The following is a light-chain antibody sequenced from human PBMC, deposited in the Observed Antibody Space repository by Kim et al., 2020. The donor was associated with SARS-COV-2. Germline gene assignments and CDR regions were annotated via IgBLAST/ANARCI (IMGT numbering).Light chain of an antibody. CDR2: GLP. V-gene: IGKV3-20*01. CDR3: KKLANSPRM. CDR1: QSVISTT. Sequence: CPGENAPHSGSGRQSVISTTLAWYKQNPGQTPRRSIYGLPTRATGIPDGFMGSGFGPGCTLTIRRLEPEDFAVYYCKKLANSPRMFGQGSKVDIK. J-gene: IGKJ1*01.